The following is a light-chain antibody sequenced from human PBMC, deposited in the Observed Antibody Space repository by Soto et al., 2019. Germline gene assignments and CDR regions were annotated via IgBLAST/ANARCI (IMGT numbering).Light chain of an antibody. Sequence: QSVLTQPASVSGSPGQSITISCTGTSSDVGNDNFVSWYQHHPGKAPKLIIYEVSYRPSGVSHRFSGSKSGNTASLTISGLQSEDEADYYCSSYTTINTLFFLFGNGTKVTVL. CDR3: SSYTTINTLFFL. CDR2: EVS. J-gene: IGLJ1*01. V-gene: IGLV2-14*01. CDR1: SSDVGNDNF.